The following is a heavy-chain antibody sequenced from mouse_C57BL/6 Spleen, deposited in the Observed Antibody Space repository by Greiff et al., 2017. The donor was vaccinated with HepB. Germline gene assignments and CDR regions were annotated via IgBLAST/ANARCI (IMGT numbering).Heavy chain of an antibody. V-gene: IGHV1-26*01. CDR3: ARTYGYGEDYYFDY. J-gene: IGHJ2*01. CDR2: INPNNGGT. Sequence: EVQLQQSGPELVKPGASVKISCKASGYTFTDYYMNWVKQSHGKSLEWIGDINPNNGGTSYNQKFKGKATLTVDKSSSTAYMELRSLTSEDSAVYSFARTYGYGEDYYFDYGGQGTTLTVPS. D-gene: IGHD2-2*01. CDR1: GYTFTDYY.